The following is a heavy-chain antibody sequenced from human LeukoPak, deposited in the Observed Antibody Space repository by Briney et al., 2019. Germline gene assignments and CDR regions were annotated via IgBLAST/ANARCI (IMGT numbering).Heavy chain of an antibody. CDR1: GFTFSSYS. Sequence: GGSLRLSCAASGFTFSSYSMNWVRQAPGKGLEWVSSISSSSSYIYYADSVKGRFTISRDNAKNSLYLQMNSLRAEDTAVYYCARDNPTSNCYDSSGKYRGDYWGQGTLVTVSS. CDR2: ISSSSSYI. D-gene: IGHD3-22*01. CDR3: ARDNPTSNCYDSSGKYRGDY. V-gene: IGHV3-21*01. J-gene: IGHJ4*02.